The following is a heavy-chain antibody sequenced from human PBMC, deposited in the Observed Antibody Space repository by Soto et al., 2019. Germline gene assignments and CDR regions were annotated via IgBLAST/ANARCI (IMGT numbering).Heavy chain of an antibody. CDR3: AKDLSDPGLDACDI. CDR2: ISDSGSRT. V-gene: IGHV3-23*01. Sequence: EVQLLESGGGLVQPGGSLRLSCAASRFTFSNYAMNWVRQAPGKGLEWVSGISDSGSRTYYEDSVKGRFTISRDNYKHTLYLQMNSLRAEDTAGYYCAKDLSDPGLDACDIWGQGTMVTVSS. D-gene: IGHD2-21*02. CDR1: RFTFSNYA. J-gene: IGHJ3*02.